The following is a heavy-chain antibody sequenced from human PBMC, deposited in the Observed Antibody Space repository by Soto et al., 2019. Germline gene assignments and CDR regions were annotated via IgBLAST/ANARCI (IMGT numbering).Heavy chain of an antibody. Sequence: PSERLSLTCTVSGASICTYDWSWIRQPPGRGLEWIGYIYNSGSTKYNPSLKSRVTISIDTSKNQFSLKLSSVTAADTAVYYCARSVAAAPYYFDYWGQGTLVTVSS. V-gene: IGHV4-59*01. D-gene: IGHD6-13*01. CDR2: IYNSGST. CDR1: GASICTYD. CDR3: ARSVAAAPYYFDY. J-gene: IGHJ4*02.